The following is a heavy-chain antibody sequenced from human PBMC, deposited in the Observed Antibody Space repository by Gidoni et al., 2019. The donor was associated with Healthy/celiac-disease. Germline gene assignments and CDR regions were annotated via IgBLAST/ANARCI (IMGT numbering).Heavy chain of an antibody. CDR1: GFTFSSYA. Sequence: EVQLLESGGGLVQPGGSMRLSCAASGFTFSSYAMSLVRQAPGKGLGCVSAISGRGGSTYYADSVKGRFTISRDNSKNTLYLQMNSLRAEDTAVYDCAKDRSGWSPPLDYWGQGTLVTVSS. V-gene: IGHV3-23*01. CDR2: ISGRGGST. CDR3: AKDRSGWSPPLDY. D-gene: IGHD6-19*01. J-gene: IGHJ4*02.